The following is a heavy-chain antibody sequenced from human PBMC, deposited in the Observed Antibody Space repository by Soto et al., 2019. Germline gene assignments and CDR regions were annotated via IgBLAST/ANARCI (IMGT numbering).Heavy chain of an antibody. CDR2: IKQDGSEK. V-gene: IGHV3-7*05. CDR3: ARRLAVRIPYSYYYGMDV. CDR1: GFTFSSYW. Sequence: EGSLRLSCAASGFTFSSYWMSWVRQAPGKGLEWVANIKQDGSEKYYVDSVKGRFTISRDNAKNSLYLQMNSLRAEDTAVYYCARRLAVRIPYSYYYGMDVCGQXTTVTVSS. D-gene: IGHD2-21*01. J-gene: IGHJ6*02.